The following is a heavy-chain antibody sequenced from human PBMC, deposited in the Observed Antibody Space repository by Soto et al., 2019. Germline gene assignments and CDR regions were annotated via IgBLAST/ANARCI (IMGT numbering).Heavy chain of an antibody. CDR3: AKGQRITMIVVVPEYFDY. V-gene: IGHV3-23*01. J-gene: IGHJ4*02. D-gene: IGHD3-22*01. Sequence: HPGGSLRLSCAASGFTFSSYAMSWVRQAPGKGLEWVSAISGSGGSTYYADSVKGRFTISRDNSKNTLYLQMNSLRAEDTAVYYCAKGQRITMIVVVPEYFDYWGQGTLVTVSS. CDR1: GFTFSSYA. CDR2: ISGSGGST.